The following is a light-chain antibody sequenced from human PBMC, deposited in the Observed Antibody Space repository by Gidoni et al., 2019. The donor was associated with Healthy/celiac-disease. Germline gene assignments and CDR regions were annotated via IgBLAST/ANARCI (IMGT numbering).Light chain of an antibody. Sequence: EIVLTQSPATLSLSTGERATLYCRASQSVRSYLAWYQQKPAQAPRLLIYDASNRATGIPARFSGSGSGTDFTPTISSLEPEDFAVYYCQQRSNWPPITFGQGTRLEIK. CDR1: QSVRSY. CDR2: DAS. V-gene: IGKV3-11*01. CDR3: QQRSNWPPIT. J-gene: IGKJ5*01.